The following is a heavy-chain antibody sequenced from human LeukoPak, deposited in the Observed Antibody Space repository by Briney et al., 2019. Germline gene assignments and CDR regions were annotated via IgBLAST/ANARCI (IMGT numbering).Heavy chain of an antibody. Sequence: PSETLSDTCTLSGDSVSSGRYYWTWIRQSPEKGLEWIGYIYKTGATNYSPSLKSRVAISIDTAKNQFSLKVYSVTAADTAVYYCAREGYVKKWAYFFDYWGQGALVTVSS. CDR1: GDSVSSGRYY. CDR3: AREGYVKKWAYFFDY. J-gene: IGHJ4*02. CDR2: IYKTGAT. V-gene: IGHV4-61*01. D-gene: IGHD2-15*01.